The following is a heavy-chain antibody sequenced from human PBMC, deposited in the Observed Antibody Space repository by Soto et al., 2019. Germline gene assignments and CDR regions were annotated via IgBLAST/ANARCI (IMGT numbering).Heavy chain of an antibody. D-gene: IGHD2-2*01. Sequence: GGSLRLSCAASGFTFSSYAMHWVRQAPGKGLEWVAVISYDGSNKYYADSVKGRFTISRDNSKNTLYLQMNSLRAEDTAVYYCARDFSSTLTKGEDYFDYWGQGTLVTVSS. J-gene: IGHJ4*02. V-gene: IGHV3-30-3*01. CDR2: ISYDGSNK. CDR3: ARDFSSTLTKGEDYFDY. CDR1: GFTFSSYA.